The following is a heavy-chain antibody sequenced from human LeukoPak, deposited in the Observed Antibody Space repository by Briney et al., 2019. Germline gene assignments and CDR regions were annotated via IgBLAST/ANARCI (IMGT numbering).Heavy chain of an antibody. D-gene: IGHD2-2*01. CDR1: GGSISSGGYY. CDR2: IYYSGST. CDR3: ARELHYALDY. V-gene: IGHV4-31*03. Sequence: SETLSLTCTVSGGSISSGGYYWSWIRQHPGKGLEWIGYIYYSGSTYYNPSLKSRVTISVDTSKNQFSLRLSSVTAADTAVYYCARELHYALDYWGQGTLVTVSS. J-gene: IGHJ4*02.